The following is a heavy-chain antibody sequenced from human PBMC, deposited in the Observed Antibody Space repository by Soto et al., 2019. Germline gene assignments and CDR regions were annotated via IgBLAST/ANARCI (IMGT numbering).Heavy chain of an antibody. CDR2: IGGSGGST. V-gene: IGHV3-23*01. CDR3: AKDRSGAWYGVGF. Sequence: GGSLRLSCTASGFTFSTYAMSWVRQAPGKGLEWLSAIGGSGGSTYYADSAKGRFTISRDNSKNTLYLEMNGLRVEDTAVYYCAKDRSGAWYGVGFWGQGTLVTVSS. J-gene: IGHJ4*02. CDR1: GFTFSTYA. D-gene: IGHD6-19*01.